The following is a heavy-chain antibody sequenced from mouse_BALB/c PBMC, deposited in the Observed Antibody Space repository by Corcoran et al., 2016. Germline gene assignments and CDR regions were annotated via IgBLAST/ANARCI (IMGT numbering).Heavy chain of an antibody. Sequence: EVQLQQSGPELVKPGASVKMSCKASGYTFTSYVMHWVKLKPGQGLEWIGYIYPYNDNTKYSEEFKGKATLTSDKSSSTAYMELRSLTSEDSAVDYCAREVSGGYPFDYWGQGTTLTVSS. CDR2: IYPYNDNT. J-gene: IGHJ2*01. CDR1: GYTFTSYV. CDR3: AREVSGGYPFDY. V-gene: IGHV1S136*01. D-gene: IGHD2-2*01.